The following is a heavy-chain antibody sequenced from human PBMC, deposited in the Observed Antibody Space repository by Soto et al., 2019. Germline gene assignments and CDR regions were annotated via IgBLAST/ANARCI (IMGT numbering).Heavy chain of an antibody. Sequence: GESLKISCKGSGYSFTSYWIGWVRQMPGKGLEWMGIIYPGDSDTRYSPSFQGQVTISADKSISTAYLQWSSLKASDTAMYYCARHKLERIPWYYYYGMVVWGQGTTVTVSS. D-gene: IGHD1-1*01. J-gene: IGHJ6*02. CDR3: ARHKLERIPWYYYYGMVV. V-gene: IGHV5-51*01. CDR2: IYPGDSDT. CDR1: GYSFTSYW.